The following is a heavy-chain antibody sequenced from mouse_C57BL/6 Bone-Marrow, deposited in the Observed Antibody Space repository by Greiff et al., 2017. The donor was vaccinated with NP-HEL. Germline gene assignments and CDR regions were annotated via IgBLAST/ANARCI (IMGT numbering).Heavy chain of an antibody. CDR2: INPNNGGT. J-gene: IGHJ1*03. V-gene: IGHV1-22*01. CDR3: ARGTDYYGSSYWYFDV. Sequence: VQLQQSGPELVKPGASVKMSCKASGYTFTDYNMHWVKQSHGKSLEWIGYINPNNGGTSYNQKFKGKATLTVNKSSSTAYMELRSLTSEDSAVYYCARGTDYYGSSYWYFDVGGTGTTVTVSS. CDR1: GYTFTDYN. D-gene: IGHD1-1*01.